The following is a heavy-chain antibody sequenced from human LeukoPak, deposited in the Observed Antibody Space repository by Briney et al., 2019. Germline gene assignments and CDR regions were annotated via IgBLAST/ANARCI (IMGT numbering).Heavy chain of an antibody. D-gene: IGHD1-26*01. CDR1: GYTFTSYF. Sequence: GASVKVSCKASGYTFTSYFMHWVRQAPGQGLEWMGIINPSGGTTSYSQKLQGRVTMTTDTSTSTAYMELRSLRSDDTAVYYCARDGSTSDYYYYYMDVWGKGTTVTVSS. V-gene: IGHV1-46*01. CDR3: ARDGSTSDYYYYYMDV. J-gene: IGHJ6*03. CDR2: INPSGGTT.